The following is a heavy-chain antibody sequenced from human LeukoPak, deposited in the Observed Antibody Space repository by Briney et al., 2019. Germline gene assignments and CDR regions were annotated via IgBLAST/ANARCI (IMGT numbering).Heavy chain of an antibody. V-gene: IGHV6-1*01. CDR2: TYYRSKWYN. J-gene: IGHJ5*02. CDR3: ARQTKVVPAINRNNWFDA. Sequence: SQTLSLTCALSGDSVSSNSAAWNWIRQSPSRGLEWLGRTYYRSKWYNDYAVSVKSRITINPDTSRNQFSLQLNSVTPEDTAVYYCARQTKVVPAINRNNWFDAWGQGTLVTVSS. CDR1: GDSVSSNSAA. D-gene: IGHD2-2*01.